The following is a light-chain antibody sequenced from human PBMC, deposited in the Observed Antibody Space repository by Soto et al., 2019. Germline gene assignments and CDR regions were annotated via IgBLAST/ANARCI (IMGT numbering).Light chain of an antibody. Sequence: DIQMTQSPSTLCESVAQRVTITARASQSISSWLAWYQQKPGKAPKLLIYKASSLESGVPSRFSGSGSGTEFTLTISSLQPDDFATYYCQQYNSYTWTFGQGTKVDI. CDR1: QSISSW. V-gene: IGKV1-5*03. J-gene: IGKJ1*01. CDR3: QQYNSYTWT. CDR2: KAS.